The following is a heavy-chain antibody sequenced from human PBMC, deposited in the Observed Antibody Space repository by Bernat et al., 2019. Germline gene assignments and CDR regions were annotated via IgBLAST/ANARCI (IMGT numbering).Heavy chain of an antibody. V-gene: IGHV3-30-3*01. D-gene: IGHD6-13*01. J-gene: IGHJ4*02. CDR3: ARDSFQLVYTPYYFDY. Sequence: QVQLVESGGGVVQPGRSLRLSCAASGFTFSSYAMHWVRQAPGKGLEWVAVISYDGSNKYYADSVKSRFTISRDNSKNTLYLQMNSLRAEDTAVYYCARDSFQLVYTPYYFDYWGQGTLVTVSS. CDR2: ISYDGSNK. CDR1: GFTFSSYA.